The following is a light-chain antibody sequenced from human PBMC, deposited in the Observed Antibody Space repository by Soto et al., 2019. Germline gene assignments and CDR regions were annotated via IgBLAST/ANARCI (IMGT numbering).Light chain of an antibody. CDR1: QSISSVF. Sequence: ETVLTQSPGTLSLSPGERATLSCRASQSISSVFLAWYQQKPGQALRLLIYGASNRATGIPDRFSGSGSGTDFTLTISRVEPEDFAVYYCQQHGSSPPWTFGQGTKVEIK. J-gene: IGKJ1*01. V-gene: IGKV3-20*01. CDR2: GAS. CDR3: QQHGSSPPWT.